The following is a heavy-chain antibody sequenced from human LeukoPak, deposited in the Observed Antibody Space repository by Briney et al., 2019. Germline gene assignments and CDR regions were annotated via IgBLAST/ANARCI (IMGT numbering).Heavy chain of an antibody. D-gene: IGHD1-26*01. Sequence: GGSLRLSCAASGFTFIGYAMSWVRQAPGKGLEWVSTISGRGDSTYYADSVKGRFTISRNNSKNTLYLQMNSLRAEDTAVYYCARGRYSGSYYDWCQGTLVTVSS. J-gene: IGHJ4*02. CDR1: GFTFIGYA. V-gene: IGHV3-23*01. CDR3: ARGRYSGSYYD. CDR2: ISGRGDST.